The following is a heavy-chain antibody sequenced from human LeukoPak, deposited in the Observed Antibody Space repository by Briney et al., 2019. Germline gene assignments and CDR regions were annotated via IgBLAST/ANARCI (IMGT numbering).Heavy chain of an antibody. V-gene: IGHV3-30*02. D-gene: IGHD3-3*01. CDR3: AKDPYDFWSGYYYYYYMDV. J-gene: IGHJ6*03. Sequence: GGSLRLSCAASGFTFSSYGMHWVRQAPGKGLEWVAFIRYDGSNKYYADSVKGRFTISRENSKNTLYLQMNSLRAEDAAVYYCAKDPYDFWSGYYYYYYMDVWGKGTTVTVSS. CDR1: GFTFSSYG. CDR2: IRYDGSNK.